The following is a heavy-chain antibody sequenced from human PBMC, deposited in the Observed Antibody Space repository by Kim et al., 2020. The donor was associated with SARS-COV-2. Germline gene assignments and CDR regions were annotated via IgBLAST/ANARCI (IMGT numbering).Heavy chain of an antibody. CDR2: ISAYNGNT. D-gene: IGHD6-6*01. J-gene: IGHJ4*02. V-gene: IGHV1-18*01. CDR1: GYTFTDYG. CDR3: ARDVWSSSPTGPSFDY. Sequence: ASVKVSCKASGYTFTDYGISWVRQAPGQGLEWMGWISAYNGNTNYAQKVQGRATMTTDTSTSTVYMELRSLRSDDAAMYFCARDVWSSSPTGPSFDYWGQGARVTVSS.